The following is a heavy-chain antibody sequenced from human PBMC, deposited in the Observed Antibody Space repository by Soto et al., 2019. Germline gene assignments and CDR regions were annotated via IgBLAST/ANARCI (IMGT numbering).Heavy chain of an antibody. V-gene: IGHV3-11*05. J-gene: IGHJ6*02. Sequence: GGSLRLSCEASGSTFRDYYMTWFRQAPGKGLEWLSYIDSSTKYTNYADSVKGRFTISRDNAKNSLYLQMNSLRADDTAVYYCAREYYYTMDVWGQGTMVTVSS. CDR3: AREYYYTMDV. CDR1: GSTFRDYY. CDR2: IDSSTKYT.